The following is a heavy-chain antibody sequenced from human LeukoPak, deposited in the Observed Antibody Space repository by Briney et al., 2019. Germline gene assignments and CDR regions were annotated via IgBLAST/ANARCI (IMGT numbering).Heavy chain of an antibody. D-gene: IGHD1/OR15-1a*01. CDR1: GLSFSGQW. J-gene: IGHJ4*02. V-gene: IGHV3-7*01. Sequence: PGGSLRLSCTASGLSFSGQWMNGVRQSPGQGLEWVANIKYDGSEKYYVDSVKGRFTISREDAKNSLSLQMDSVRPEDTAVYYCAFNNNFKYWGQGTLVIVSS. CDR3: AFNNNFKY. CDR2: IKYDGSEK.